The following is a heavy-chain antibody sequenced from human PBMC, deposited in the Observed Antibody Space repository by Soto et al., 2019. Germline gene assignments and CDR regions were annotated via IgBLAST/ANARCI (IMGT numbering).Heavy chain of an antibody. J-gene: IGHJ5*02. CDR3: APEYAKRLSDP. D-gene: IGHD2-2*01. V-gene: IGHV4-61*01. CDR2: VYYIGRT. CDR1: GGSVSSGSFY. Sequence: QVQLQESGPGLVKPSETLSLTCTVSGGSVSSGSFYWSWIRQPPGMGLEWIGFVYYIGRTNYNPSLRSRFAISVNPPKNKSSLKQSSVPAANSAVSYCAPEYAKRLSDPWGQRTLVTVAS.